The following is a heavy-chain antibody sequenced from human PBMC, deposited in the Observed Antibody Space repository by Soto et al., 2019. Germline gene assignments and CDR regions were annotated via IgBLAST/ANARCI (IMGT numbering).Heavy chain of an antibody. CDR2: IKQDGSEK. J-gene: IGHJ6*02. CDR1: GFTFSSYW. V-gene: IGHV3-7*05. D-gene: IGHD3-10*01. Sequence: PGGSLRLSCAASGFTFSSYWMSWVRQAPGKGLEWVANIKQDGSEKYYVDSVKGRFTISRDNAKNSLYLQMNSLRAEDTAVYYCAREALSRGSGSYEAEDGTYYYYYGMDVWGQGTTVTVSS. CDR3: AREALSRGSGSYEAEDGTYYYYYGMDV.